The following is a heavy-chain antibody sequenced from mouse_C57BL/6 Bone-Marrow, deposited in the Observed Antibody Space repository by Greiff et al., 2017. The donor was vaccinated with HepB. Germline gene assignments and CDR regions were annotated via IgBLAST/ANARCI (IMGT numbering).Heavy chain of an antibody. J-gene: IGHJ4*01. V-gene: IGHV5-17*01. D-gene: IGHD1-1*01. CDR2: ISSGSSTI. CDR3: AIHYCGSTQYYYAMDY. Sequence: EVQGVESGGGLVKPGGSLKLSCAASGFTFSDYGMHWVRQAPEKGLEWVAYISSGSSTIYYADTVKGRFTISRDNAKNTLFLQMTSLRSEDTAMYYCAIHYCGSTQYYYAMDYWGQGTSVTVSS. CDR1: GFTFSDYG.